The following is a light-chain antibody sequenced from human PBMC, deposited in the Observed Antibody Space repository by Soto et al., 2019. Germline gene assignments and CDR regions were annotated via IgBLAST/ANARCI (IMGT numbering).Light chain of an antibody. V-gene: IGLV2-11*01. Sequence: QSVLTQPRSVSGSPGQSVTISCTGTSSDFGGYNYVSWYQHHPGKAPKLMIYDVSERPSGVPDRFSGSKSGNTASLTISGLQADDETDYYCCAYAGSYTFAFGTGTKVTVL. CDR2: DVS. J-gene: IGLJ1*01. CDR1: SSDFGGYNY. CDR3: CAYAGSYTFA.